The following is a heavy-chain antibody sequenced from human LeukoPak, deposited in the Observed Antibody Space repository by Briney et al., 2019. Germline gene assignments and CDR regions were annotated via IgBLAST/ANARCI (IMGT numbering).Heavy chain of an antibody. J-gene: IGHJ4*02. Sequence: GGSLRLSCAASGFTFSSYAMSWVRQAPGKGLEWVSAISGSGGTTYYADSVKGRFTISRDNSKNTLYLQMNSLRAEDTAVYYCVGSHDFWSGSGYWGQGTLVTVSS. D-gene: IGHD3-3*01. CDR1: GFTFSSYA. CDR2: ISGSGGTT. V-gene: IGHV3-23*01. CDR3: VGSHDFWSGSGY.